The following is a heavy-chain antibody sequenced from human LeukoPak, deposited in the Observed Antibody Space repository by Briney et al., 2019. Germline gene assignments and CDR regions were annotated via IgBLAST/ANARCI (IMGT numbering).Heavy chain of an antibody. CDR3: ARVMAARREDLNWFDP. J-gene: IGHJ5*02. CDR1: VGSISSSGSY. V-gene: IGHV4-39*07. Sequence: SETLSLTCTVSVGSISSSGSYWGWIRQPPGKGLEWMGSVYYSGNTYNPSLKSRVTISVDTSKNQFSLNLTSVNAADTAIYYCARVMAARREDLNWFDPWGQGTLVTVSS. D-gene: IGHD6-6*01. CDR2: VYYSGNT.